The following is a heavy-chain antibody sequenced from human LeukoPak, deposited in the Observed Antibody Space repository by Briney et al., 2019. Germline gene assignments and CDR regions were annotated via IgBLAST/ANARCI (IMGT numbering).Heavy chain of an antibody. V-gene: IGHV3-30*03. Sequence: GGSLRLSCAASGFTFSSYGMHWVRQAPGKGLEWVAVISYDGSNKYYADSVKGRFTISRDNSKNTLYLQMNSLRAEDTAVYYCAREFPDRIITPPLWGQGTLVTVSS. D-gene: IGHD3-22*01. CDR3: AREFPDRIITPPL. CDR1: GFTFSSYG. CDR2: ISYDGSNK. J-gene: IGHJ4*02.